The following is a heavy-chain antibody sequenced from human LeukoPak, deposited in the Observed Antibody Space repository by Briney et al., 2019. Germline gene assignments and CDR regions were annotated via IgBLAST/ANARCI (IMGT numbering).Heavy chain of an antibody. CDR2: ISPYNDYT. CDR1: GYSFTSHG. V-gene: IGHV1-18*01. J-gene: IGHJ3*02. Sequence: ASVKVSCKASGYSFTSHGISWVRQAPGQGLEWMGWISPYNDYTNYAQNVQGRVTMTTERSTSTAYMELRSLRSDGTAMYYCARDQEALHHYDSGSFINAFDMWGQGTMVTVSS. D-gene: IGHD3-10*01. CDR3: ARDQEALHHYDSGSFINAFDM.